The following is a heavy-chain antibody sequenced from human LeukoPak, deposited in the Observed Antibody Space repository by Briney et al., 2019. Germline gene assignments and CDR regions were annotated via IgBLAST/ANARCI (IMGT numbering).Heavy chain of an antibody. CDR2: INHSGST. Sequence: SETLSLTCAVYGGSSSGYYWSWIRQPPGKGLEWIGEINHSGSTNYNPSLKSRVTISVDTSKNQFSLKLSSVTAADTAVYYCARIGTYYDFWFRPYYYYGMDVWGQGTTVTVSS. CDR3: ARIGTYYDFWFRPYYYYGMDV. J-gene: IGHJ6*02. CDR1: GGSSSGYY. V-gene: IGHV4-34*01. D-gene: IGHD3-3*01.